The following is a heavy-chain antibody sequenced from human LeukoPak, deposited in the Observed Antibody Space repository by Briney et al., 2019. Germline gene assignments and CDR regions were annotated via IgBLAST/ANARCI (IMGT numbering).Heavy chain of an antibody. CDR1: RFTFSTYA. D-gene: IGHD5-12*01. CDR3: AKDRYNDYEGGWFDP. Sequence: GGSLRLSCAASRFTFSTYAMSWVRQAPGKGLEWVSAISDSGGSTYYADSVRGRFTVSRDNSKNTLYLQMNSLRAEDTAVYYCAKDRYNDYEGGWFDPWGQGTLFTVSS. J-gene: IGHJ5*02. V-gene: IGHV3-23*01. CDR2: ISDSGGST.